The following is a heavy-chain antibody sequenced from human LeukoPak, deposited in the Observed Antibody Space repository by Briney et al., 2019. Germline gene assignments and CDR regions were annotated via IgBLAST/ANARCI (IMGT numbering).Heavy chain of an antibody. CDR2: INYMGRT. V-gene: IGHV4-59*08. CDR3: ATYRLGAATFDY. D-gene: IGHD6-13*01. Sequence: PSDTLSLTCTVSGDSLGSYYWRWIRQPPGKGLEYIASINYMGRTNYSPSRKGRVTISVDTSKNHSSLKLSSVTAADTAVYYCATYRLGAATFDYWGQGTLVTVSS. CDR1: GDSLGSYY. J-gene: IGHJ4*02.